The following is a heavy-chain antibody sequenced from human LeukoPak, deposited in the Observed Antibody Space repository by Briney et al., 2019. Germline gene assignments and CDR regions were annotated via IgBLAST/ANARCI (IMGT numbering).Heavy chain of an antibody. J-gene: IGHJ4*02. Sequence: GGSLRLSCAASGFTFDDYGMSWVRQAPGKGLEWVSGINWNGGSTGYADSVKGRFTISRDSAKNSLFLQINSLRAEDTAVYYCARDLLWESDILTGFTHYFDSWGQGTLVTVSS. V-gene: IGHV3-20*04. CDR2: INWNGGST. CDR1: GFTFDDYG. CDR3: ARDLLWESDILTGFTHYFDS. D-gene: IGHD3-9*01.